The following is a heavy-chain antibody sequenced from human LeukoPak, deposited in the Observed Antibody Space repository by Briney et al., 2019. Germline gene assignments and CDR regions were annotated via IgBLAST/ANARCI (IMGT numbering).Heavy chain of an antibody. CDR3: ARSLNYGDYGIDY. V-gene: IGHV3-13*01. J-gene: IGHJ4*02. CDR2: INTAGDT. CDR1: GFTFSSYD. Sequence: GGSLRLSCAASGFTFSSYDMHWVRQATGKGLEWVSAINTAGDTYYPGSVKGRFTISRENAKNSLYLQMSSLRAGDTAVYYCARSLNYGDYGIDYWGQGTLVTVSS. D-gene: IGHD4-17*01.